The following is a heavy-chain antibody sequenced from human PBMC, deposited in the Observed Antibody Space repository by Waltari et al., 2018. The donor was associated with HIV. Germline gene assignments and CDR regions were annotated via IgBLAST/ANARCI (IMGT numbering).Heavy chain of an antibody. CDR2: LHSEGTT. V-gene: IGHV3-53*01. CDR3: AKEILELPNHYYGLDV. D-gene: IGHD2-15*01. Sequence: ELQLAASGGDMFQPGGSLSLSCVASGFTVHHHYMNWVRQAPGKGLEWVAILHSEGTTSYAESGRGRFTISRDTPKNTLYLHMTTLGVEDTAVYFCAKEILELPNHYYGLDVWGQGTTVIVSS. CDR1: GFTVHHHY. J-gene: IGHJ6*02.